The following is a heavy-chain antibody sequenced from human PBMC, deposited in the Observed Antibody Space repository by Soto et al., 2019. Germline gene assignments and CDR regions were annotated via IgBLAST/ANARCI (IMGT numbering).Heavy chain of an antibody. CDR1: GVYISSYY. CDR3: ARSDRILLYDASGDYYYGMDV. V-gene: IGHV4-59*01. CDR2: IYYSGST. Sequence: SETLSLTCTVSGVYISSYYWSWIRQPPGKGLEWIGYIYYSGSTNYNPSLKSRVTISVDTSKNQFSLKLSSVTAADTAVYYCARSDRILLYDASGDYYYGMDVWGQGTTVTVSS. J-gene: IGHJ6*02. D-gene: IGHD2-2*02.